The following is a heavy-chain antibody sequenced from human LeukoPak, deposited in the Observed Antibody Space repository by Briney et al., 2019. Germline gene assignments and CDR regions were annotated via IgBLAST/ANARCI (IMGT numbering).Heavy chain of an antibody. CDR2: IYYNGNT. D-gene: IGHD1-26*01. V-gene: IGHV4-59*01. Sequence: PSETLSLACSVSDGSINSYYWNSIRRPPGKGLEWIGYIYYNGNTNYSATLKSRVTMAVDTSKNQFSLKGGSVTAADTAVYYCARGRSNYYGMDVWGQGTTVTVSS. J-gene: IGHJ6*02. CDR3: ARGRSNYYGMDV. CDR1: DGSINSYY.